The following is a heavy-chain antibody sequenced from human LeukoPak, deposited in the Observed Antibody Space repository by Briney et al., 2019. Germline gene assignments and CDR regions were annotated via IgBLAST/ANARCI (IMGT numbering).Heavy chain of an antibody. D-gene: IGHD4-11*01. CDR3: ARGRYSNYEDDYYYMDV. Sequence: ASVKLSCEASGYTFTSYGISWVRQAPGQGLEWMGWISAYNGNTNYAQKPQGRVTMTTDTPTSTAYMELRSLRSDDTAVYYCARGRYSNYEDDYYYMDVWGKGTTVTVSS. CDR1: GYTFTSYG. V-gene: IGHV1-18*01. J-gene: IGHJ6*03. CDR2: ISAYNGNT.